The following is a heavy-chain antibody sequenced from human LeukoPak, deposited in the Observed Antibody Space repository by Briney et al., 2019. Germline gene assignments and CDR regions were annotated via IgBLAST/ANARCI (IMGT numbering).Heavy chain of an antibody. V-gene: IGHV3-23*01. D-gene: IGHD5-24*01. CDR2: ISGSGVST. CDR3: AKGQYYFDY. Sequence: PGGSLRLSCAASGFTFSNSVMNWVRQAPGKGLEWVSPISGSGVSTYYADSVKGWFTISRDNSKNTLYLQMNSLRAEDTAVYYCAKGQYYFDYWGQGTLVTVSS. CDR1: GFTFSNSV. J-gene: IGHJ4*02.